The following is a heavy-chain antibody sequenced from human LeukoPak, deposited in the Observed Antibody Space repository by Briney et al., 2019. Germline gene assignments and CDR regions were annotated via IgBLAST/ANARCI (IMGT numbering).Heavy chain of an antibody. CDR3: ARRLVGATPSDY. J-gene: IGHJ4*02. Sequence: GGSLRLSCVVSGITSSNYWMTWVRQAPGKGLEWVSSISSSSSYIYYADSVKGRFTISRDNAKNSLYLQMNSLRAEDTAVYYCARRLVGATPSDYWGQGTLVTVSS. CDR2: ISSSSSYI. D-gene: IGHD1-26*01. CDR1: GITSSNYW. V-gene: IGHV3-21*01.